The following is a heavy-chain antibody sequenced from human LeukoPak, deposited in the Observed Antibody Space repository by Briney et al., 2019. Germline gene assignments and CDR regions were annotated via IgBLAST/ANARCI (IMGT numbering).Heavy chain of an antibody. CDR1: GGSFRGYY. CDR3: ARGNRRLGYYGSGSRLPYDS. J-gene: IGHJ5*02. V-gene: IGHV4-34*01. D-gene: IGHD3-10*01. Sequence: SETLSLTCAVYGGSFRGYYWTWIRQSPGKGLEWLGEFTHLETTNYNPSLKSRVTVSVDTSKNQFSLSLTSVTAADTAVYFCARGNRRLGYYGSGSRLPYDSWGQGTLVTVSS. CDR2: FTHLETT.